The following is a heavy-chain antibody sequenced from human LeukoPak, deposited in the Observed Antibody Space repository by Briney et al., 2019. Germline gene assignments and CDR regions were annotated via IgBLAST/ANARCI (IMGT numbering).Heavy chain of an antibody. D-gene: IGHD2-15*01. J-gene: IGHJ4*02. V-gene: IGHV3-23*01. CDR1: GFTFSNYA. Sequence: GGSLRLSCAASGFTFSNYAVSWVRQAPGKGLEWVSAISGSGGSTYYADSVKGRFTISRDNSKNTLYLQMNSLRAEDTAVYYCAKDSFEQGLFDYWGQGTLVTVSS. CDR2: ISGSGGST. CDR3: AKDSFEQGLFDY.